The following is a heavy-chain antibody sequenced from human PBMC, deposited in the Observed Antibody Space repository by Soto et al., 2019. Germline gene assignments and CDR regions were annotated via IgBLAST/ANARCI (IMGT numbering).Heavy chain of an antibody. CDR2: IYPGDSDT. J-gene: IGHJ4*02. Sequence: PVESLKISFKGSGYSFTSNWIGWVRQMPGKGLEWMGMIYPGDSDTRYSPSFRGQVTISADKSINTAYLQWSILKASDIAMYYCARISSGHYYYFDCWGQGPRGT. D-gene: IGHD3-22*01. V-gene: IGHV5-51*01. CDR3: ARISSGHYYYFDC. CDR1: GYSFTSNW.